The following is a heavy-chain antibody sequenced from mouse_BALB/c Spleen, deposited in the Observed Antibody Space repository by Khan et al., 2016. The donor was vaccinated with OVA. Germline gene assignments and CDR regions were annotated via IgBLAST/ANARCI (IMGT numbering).Heavy chain of an antibody. J-gene: IGHJ3*01. D-gene: IGHD2-3*01. CDR3: ARAIYDGYPPFAY. Sequence: VQLQESGAELAKPGASVKMSCKASGYTFTSYWMHWVKQRPGQGLEWIGYIIPGSDYTEYNQKFKDKATLTADKSSSTAYMQLTSLTSEDSAVYCCARAIYDGYPPFAYWGQGTLVTVSA. V-gene: IGHV1-7*01. CDR2: IIPGSDYT. CDR1: GYTFTSYW.